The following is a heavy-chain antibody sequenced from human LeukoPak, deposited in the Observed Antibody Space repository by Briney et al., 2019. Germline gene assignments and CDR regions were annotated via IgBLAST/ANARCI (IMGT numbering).Heavy chain of an antibody. D-gene: IGHD3-10*01. CDR3: ARVFTMVRGVTMYYFDY. Sequence: GGSLRLSCAASGLTFSSYSMNWVRQAPGKGLGWVSSISSSSSYIYYADSVKGRFTISRDNAKNSLYLQMNSLRAEDTAVYYCARVFTMVRGVTMYYFDYWGQGTLVTVSS. J-gene: IGHJ4*02. CDR2: ISSSSSYI. V-gene: IGHV3-21*01. CDR1: GLTFSSYS.